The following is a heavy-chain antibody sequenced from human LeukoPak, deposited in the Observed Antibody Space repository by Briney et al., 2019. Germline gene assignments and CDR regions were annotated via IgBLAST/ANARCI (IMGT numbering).Heavy chain of an antibody. D-gene: IGHD3-22*01. CDR3: ATGSGYYYMDV. CDR1: GGSITSYY. CDR2: IYYSGST. J-gene: IGHJ6*03. V-gene: IGHV4-59*01. Sequence: PSETLSLTCTVSGGSITSYYWSWVRQSPGKGLEWIGYIYYSGSTNYNPSLKSRVTISVDASKNQFSLNLSSVTAADTAVYYCATGSGYYYMDVWGKGTTVTVSS.